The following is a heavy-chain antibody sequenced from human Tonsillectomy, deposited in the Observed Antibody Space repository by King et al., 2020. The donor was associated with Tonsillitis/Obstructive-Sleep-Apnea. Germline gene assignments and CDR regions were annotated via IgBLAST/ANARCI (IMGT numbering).Heavy chain of an antibody. J-gene: IGHJ4*02. CDR1: GGSISSSSYY. D-gene: IGHD1-26*01. V-gene: IGHV4-39*01. CDR2: IYYSGST. CDR3: ATRGDSGATTPFDS. Sequence: QLQESGPGLVKPSETLSLTCTVSGGSISSSSYYWGWIRQPPGKGLEWIGSIYYSGSTYYNPSLKSRITISVDTSKNQFSLNLSSVTAADTAVYYCATRGDSGATTPFDSWGQGTLVTVSS.